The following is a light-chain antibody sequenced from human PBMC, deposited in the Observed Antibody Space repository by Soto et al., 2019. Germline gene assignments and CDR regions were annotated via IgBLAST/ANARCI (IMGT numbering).Light chain of an antibody. Sequence: QSALTQPASVSGSPGQSITISCTGTSSDVGGFNYVSWYQQHPGKAPNLMIYEVNNRPSGVSNRFSGSKSGNTASLTISGLQAEDEADYYCSSYASSSTVVFGGGTKVTVL. CDR2: EVN. J-gene: IGLJ2*01. V-gene: IGLV2-14*01. CDR3: SSYASSSTVV. CDR1: SSDVGGFNY.